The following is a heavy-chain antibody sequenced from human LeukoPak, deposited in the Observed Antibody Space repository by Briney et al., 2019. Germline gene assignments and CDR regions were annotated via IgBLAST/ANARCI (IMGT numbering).Heavy chain of an antibody. Sequence: ASVKVSCKASGYTFTVYYMHWVRQAPGQGLEWMGWINPNSGGTNYAQKFQGRVTMTRDTSISTAYMELTRLRSDDTAVYYCARGASTYYYDSSGYYPYYFNYWGQGTLVTVSS. CDR1: GYTFTVYY. CDR3: ARGASTYYYDSSGYYPYYFNY. CDR2: INPNSGGT. V-gene: IGHV1-2*02. J-gene: IGHJ4*02. D-gene: IGHD3-22*01.